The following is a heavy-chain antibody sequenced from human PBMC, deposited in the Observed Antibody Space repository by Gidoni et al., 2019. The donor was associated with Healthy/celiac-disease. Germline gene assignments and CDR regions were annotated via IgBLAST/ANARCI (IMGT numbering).Heavy chain of an antibody. J-gene: IGHJ5*02. CDR1: GYSISSGYY. D-gene: IGHD3-3*01. CDR3: ARETIFGHWFDP. Sequence: QVQLQESGPGLVKPSETLSLTCAVSGYSISSGYYWGWIRQPPGKGLEWIGSIYHSGSTYYNPSLKSRVTISVDTSKNQFSLKLSSVTAADTAVYYCARETIFGHWFDPWGQGTLVTVSS. CDR2: IYHSGST. V-gene: IGHV4-38-2*02.